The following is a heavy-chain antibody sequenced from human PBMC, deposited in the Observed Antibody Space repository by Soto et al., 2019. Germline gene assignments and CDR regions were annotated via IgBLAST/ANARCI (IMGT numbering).Heavy chain of an antibody. D-gene: IGHD2-2*01. CDR3: AREDVTEYQQLYYYGMDV. V-gene: IGHV1-18*01. CDR1: GYTFTSYG. Sequence: QVQLVQSGAEVKKPGASVKVSCKASGYTFTSYGISWVRQAPGQGLEWMGWISAYNGNTNYAQKLQGRVTMTTDTSTSTAYMELRSLRSADTAVYYCAREDVTEYQQLYYYGMDVWGQGTTVTVSS. CDR2: ISAYNGNT. J-gene: IGHJ6*02.